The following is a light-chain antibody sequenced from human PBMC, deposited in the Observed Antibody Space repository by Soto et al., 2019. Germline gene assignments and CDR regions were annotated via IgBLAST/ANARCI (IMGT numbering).Light chain of an antibody. V-gene: IGKV3-15*01. CDR2: GAS. Sequence: EIVMTQSPATLSVSPGERATLSCRASQTVIRNLAWYQQKPGQTPRLLIFGASTRATGIPARFSGSGSGTEFTLPISCLQPEDFAVYYCQQYAVWPPQTFGQGTKVE. CDR3: QQYAVWPPQT. J-gene: IGKJ1*01. CDR1: QTVIRN.